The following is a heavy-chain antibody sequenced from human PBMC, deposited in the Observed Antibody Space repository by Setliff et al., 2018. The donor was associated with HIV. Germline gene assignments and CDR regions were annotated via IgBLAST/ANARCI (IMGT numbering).Heavy chain of an antibody. CDR2: IYYSGST. Sequence: QTLSLTCTVSGGSISSGDYYWSWIRQPPGKGLEWIGYIYYSGSTYYNPSLKSRVTISVDTSKNQFSLKLSSVTAADTAVYYCARAPPYKWEPSQDYWGQGTLVTVSS. D-gene: IGHD1-26*01. J-gene: IGHJ4*02. V-gene: IGHV4-30-4*08. CDR1: GGSISSGDYY. CDR3: ARAPPYKWEPSQDY.